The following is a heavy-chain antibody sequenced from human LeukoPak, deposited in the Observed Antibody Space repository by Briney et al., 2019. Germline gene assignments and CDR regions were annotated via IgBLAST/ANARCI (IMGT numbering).Heavy chain of an antibody. CDR1: GASISGYY. D-gene: IGHD3-16*01. J-gene: IGHJ6*02. CDR3: ARDLSVTSTYDFPMDV. CDR2: IFYTGST. V-gene: IGHV4-59*01. Sequence: SETLSLTCVVSGASISGYYWSWVRQPPGMGLEWIGYIFYTGSTYYNPSLKSRVTISVDTSKNQISLTLSSVTAADSAVYYCARDLSVTSTYDFPMDVWGLGTTVIVSS.